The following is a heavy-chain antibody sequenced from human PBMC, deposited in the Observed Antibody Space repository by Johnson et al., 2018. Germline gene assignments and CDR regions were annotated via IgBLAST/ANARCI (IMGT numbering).Heavy chain of an antibody. CDR3: ATGGHLSHMDF. J-gene: IGHJ6*03. Sequence: VQLVQSGGGLVQPGGSLRLSCAASGFNLSNYWIHWVRQAPGKGLEWVSRINSGVGSTSYAESVKGRFNISRDTATNIVFLQRDTLGVEDTAVYYGATGGHLSHMDFWGKGTTVTVSS. V-gene: IGHV3-74*02. CDR2: INSGVGST. CDR1: GFNLSNYW.